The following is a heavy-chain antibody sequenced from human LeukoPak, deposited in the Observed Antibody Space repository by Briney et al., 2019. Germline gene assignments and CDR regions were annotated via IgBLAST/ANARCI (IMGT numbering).Heavy chain of an antibody. Sequence: SVKVSCKASGGTFSSYAISWVRQAPGQGLEWMGRIIPIFGIANYAQKFQGRVTITADKSTSAAYMELSSLRSEDTAVYYCVHIVVVPAAIGDYYYYGMDVWGQGTTVTVSS. CDR2: IIPIFGIA. CDR3: VHIVVVPAAIGDYYYYGMDV. CDR1: GGTFSSYA. V-gene: IGHV1-69*04. D-gene: IGHD2-2*01. J-gene: IGHJ6*02.